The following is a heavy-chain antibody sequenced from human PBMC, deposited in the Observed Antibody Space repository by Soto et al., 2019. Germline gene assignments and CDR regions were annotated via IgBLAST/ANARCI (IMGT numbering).Heavy chain of an antibody. CDR2: ISYDGSNK. V-gene: IGHV3-30-3*01. J-gene: IGHJ4*02. Sequence: PAGSLRLSCAASGFTFSSYAMHWVRQAPGKGLEWVAVISYDGSNKYYADSVKGPFTISRDNSKNTLYLQMNSLRAEDTAVYYCAREWRGYCSSTSCSILGFWGQGTLVTVSS. CDR1: GFTFSSYA. D-gene: IGHD2-2*01. CDR3: AREWRGYCSSTSCSILGF.